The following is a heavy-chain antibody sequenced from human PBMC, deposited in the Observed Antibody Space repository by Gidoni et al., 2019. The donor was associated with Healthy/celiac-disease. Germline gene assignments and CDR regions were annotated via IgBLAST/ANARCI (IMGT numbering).Heavy chain of an antibody. CDR3: AKGGYYDSSGYLVYFDY. CDR2: ISGVGCST. V-gene: IGHV3-23*01. CDR1: GVTFTSYP. D-gene: IGHD3-22*01. J-gene: IGHJ4*02. Sequence: EVQLLESGGGLVQPGGSLRHSWAASGVTFTSYPMSWVPQAPGTGLEWVTAISGVGCSTYYADSVKGRFTISRDNSKNTLYLQMNSLRDEDTAVYYCAKGGYYDSSGYLVYFDYWGQGTLVTVSS.